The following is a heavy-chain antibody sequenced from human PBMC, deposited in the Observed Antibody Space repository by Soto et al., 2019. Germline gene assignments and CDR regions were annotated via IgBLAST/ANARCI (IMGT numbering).Heavy chain of an antibody. CDR1: GGSISSYY. CDR2: IFYSGST. V-gene: IGHV4-59*08. D-gene: IGHD4-17*01. Sequence: TLSLTCTVSGGSISSYYWSWIRQPPGKGLEWIGYIFYSGSTNYNPSLKSRVTISVDTSKNQFSLKLSSVTAADTAVYYCARRYGGAFDIWGQGTMVTVSS. J-gene: IGHJ3*02. CDR3: ARRYGGAFDI.